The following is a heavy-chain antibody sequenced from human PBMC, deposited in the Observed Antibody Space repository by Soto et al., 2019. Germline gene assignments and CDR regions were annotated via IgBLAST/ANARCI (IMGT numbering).Heavy chain of an antibody. CDR1: GGSISSYY. CDR3: ARGPDLRNYDFWSGLDYFDY. J-gene: IGHJ4*02. D-gene: IGHD3-3*01. CDR2: IYYSGST. V-gene: IGHV4-59*01. Sequence: SETLSLTCTVSGGSISSYYWSWIRQPPGKGLEWIGYIYYSGSTNYNPSLKSRVTISVDTSKNQFSLKLSSVTAADTAVYYCARGPDLRNYDFWSGLDYFDYWGQGTLVTV.